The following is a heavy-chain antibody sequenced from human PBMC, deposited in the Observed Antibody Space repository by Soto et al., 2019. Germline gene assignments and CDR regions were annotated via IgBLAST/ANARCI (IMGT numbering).Heavy chain of an antibody. CDR2: ISGSGGST. CDR3: AKVYSSSWSGKYYFDY. J-gene: IGHJ4*02. Sequence: TGGSLRLSCAASGFTFSSYAMSWVRQAPGKGLEWVSAISGSGGSTYYAESVKGRFTISRDNSKNTLYLQMNSLRAEDSAVYYCAKVYSSSWSGKYYFDYWGQGTLVTVSS. V-gene: IGHV3-23*01. D-gene: IGHD6-13*01. CDR1: GFTFSSYA.